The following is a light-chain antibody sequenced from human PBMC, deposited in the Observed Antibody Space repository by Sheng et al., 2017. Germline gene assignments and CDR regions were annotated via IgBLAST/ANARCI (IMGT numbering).Light chain of an antibody. CDR1: SDYSSNA. J-gene: IGLJ1*01. Sequence: QLVLTQPPSASASLGASVKLTCTLSSDYSSNAIAWHQQQPEKGPRYLMKVRSDGSHNKGDGIPDRFSGSSSGAERYLTISSLQSEDEADYYCQTWGAGIHVFGTGTKVTVL. CDR2: VRSDGSH. V-gene: IGLV4-69*01. CDR3: QTWGAGIHV.